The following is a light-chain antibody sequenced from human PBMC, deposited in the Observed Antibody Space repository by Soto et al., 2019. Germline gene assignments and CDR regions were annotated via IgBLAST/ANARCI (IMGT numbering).Light chain of an antibody. Sequence: DVVMTQSPLSLPVTLGQPASISCKSSQSLVYSDGNTYLNWFHQRPGRSPRRLIYKVSNRDSGVPARFSGSGSGTDFALKISRVEAEDVGVYYCMQGTHWPITFGQGTRLEIK. CDR1: QSLVYSDGNTY. CDR3: MQGTHWPIT. J-gene: IGKJ5*01. V-gene: IGKV2-30*01. CDR2: KVS.